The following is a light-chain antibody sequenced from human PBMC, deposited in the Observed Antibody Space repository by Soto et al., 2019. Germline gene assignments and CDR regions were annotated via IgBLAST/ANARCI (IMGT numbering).Light chain of an antibody. V-gene: IGKV3-15*01. CDR3: KLDNNWPPYT. CDR1: QSVSSN. Sequence: EIVMTQSPATLSVSPGERATLSCRASQSVSSNLAWYQQKPGQAPRLLIYGASTRATDITARFSGSGSGTEFTLTISSLQSEDFAVYSRKLDNNWPPYTFGQGTKLEIK. CDR2: GAS. J-gene: IGKJ2*01.